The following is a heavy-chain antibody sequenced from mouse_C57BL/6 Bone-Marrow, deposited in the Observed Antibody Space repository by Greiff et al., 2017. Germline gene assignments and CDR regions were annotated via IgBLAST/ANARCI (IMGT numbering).Heavy chain of an antibody. Sequence: EVKLVESGAELVRPGASVKLSCTASGFNIKDDYMHWVKQRPEQGREWIGWIDPENGDTEYASKFQGKATITADTSSNTAYLQLSSLTSEDTAVYYCTTRGYYGSSSLYWYFDVWGTGTTVTVSS. D-gene: IGHD1-1*01. CDR2: IDPENGDT. CDR1: GFNIKDDY. CDR3: TTRGYYGSSSLYWYFDV. V-gene: IGHV14-4*01. J-gene: IGHJ1*03.